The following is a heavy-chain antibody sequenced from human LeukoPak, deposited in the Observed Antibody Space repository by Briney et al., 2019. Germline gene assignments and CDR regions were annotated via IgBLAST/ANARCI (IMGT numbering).Heavy chain of an antibody. CDR2: ISYDGSNK. Sequence: GRSLRLSCAASGFTFSSYAMHWVRQAPGKGLEWVAVISYDGSNKYYADPVKGRFTISRDNSKNTLYLQMNSLRAEDTAVYYCAKSPQIAVAGTVYFDYWGQGTLVTVSS. CDR1: GFTFSSYA. J-gene: IGHJ4*02. CDR3: AKSPQIAVAGTVYFDY. D-gene: IGHD6-19*01. V-gene: IGHV3-30-3*01.